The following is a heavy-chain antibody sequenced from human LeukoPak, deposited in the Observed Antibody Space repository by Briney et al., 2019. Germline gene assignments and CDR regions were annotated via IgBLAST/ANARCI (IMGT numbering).Heavy chain of an antibody. D-gene: IGHD3-22*01. CDR3: ARDHYYDSSGPYSRYYYYGMDV. V-gene: IGHV4-31*03. J-gene: IGHJ6*01. CDR2: IYYSGST. CDR1: GGSISSGGYY. Sequence: SQTLSLTCTVSGGSISSGGYYWSWIRQHPGKGLEWIGYIYYSGSTYYNPSLKSRVTISVGTSKNQFSLKLSSVTAADTAVYYCARDHYYDSSGPYSRYYYYGMDVWGQGTTVTVSS.